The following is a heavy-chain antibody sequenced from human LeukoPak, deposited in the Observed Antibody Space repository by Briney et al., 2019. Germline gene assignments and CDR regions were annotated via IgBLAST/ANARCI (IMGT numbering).Heavy chain of an antibody. D-gene: IGHD3-3*01. CDR1: GGSISSHY. V-gene: IGHV4-59*08. Sequence: PSETLSLTCTVSGGSISSHYWSWIRQPPGKGLECIGYIYYSGSTNYNPSLKSRVTISVDRSKNQFSLKLSSVTAADTALYYCARHVGGVVGINYYGMDVRGQGTTVTVSS. CDR3: ARHVGGVVGINYYGMDV. J-gene: IGHJ6*02. CDR2: IYYSGST.